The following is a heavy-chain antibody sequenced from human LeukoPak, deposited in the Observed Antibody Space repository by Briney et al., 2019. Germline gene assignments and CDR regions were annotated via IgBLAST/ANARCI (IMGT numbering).Heavy chain of an antibody. CDR2: ISGSGGTT. J-gene: IGHJ4*02. CDR1: GFTFSSYA. D-gene: IGHD3-22*01. V-gene: IGHV3-23*01. CDR3: AKVRNYYDTGGRYFDY. Sequence: GGSLRLSCAASGFTFSSYAMSWVRQAPGKALEWVSVISGSGGTTYYADSVKGRFTISRDNSKNTLYLHMNSLRAEDTAVYYCAKVRNYYDTGGRYFDYWGQGTLVTVSS.